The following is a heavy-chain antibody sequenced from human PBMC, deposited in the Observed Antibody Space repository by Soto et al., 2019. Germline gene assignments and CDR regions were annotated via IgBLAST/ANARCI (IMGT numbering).Heavy chain of an antibody. CDR1: GGSISSYY. CDR2: IYYSGST. V-gene: IGHV4-59*01. J-gene: IGHJ6*02. Sequence: TLSLPCTVSGGSISSYYWSWIRQPPGKGLEWIGYIYYSGSTNYNPSLKSRVTISVDTSKNQFSLKLSSVTAADTAVYYCARGVRVGASYGMDVWGQGTTVTVSS. D-gene: IGHD1-26*01. CDR3: ARGVRVGASYGMDV.